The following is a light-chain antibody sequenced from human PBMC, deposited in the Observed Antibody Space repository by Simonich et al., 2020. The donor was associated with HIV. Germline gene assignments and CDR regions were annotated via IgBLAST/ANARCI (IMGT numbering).Light chain of an antibody. Sequence: QSALTQPASVSGSPGQSIAISCTRTSSDVGGYNYVSWYQQHPGKAPKLMIYDVSKRPSGVPDRFSGSKSGNTASLTISGLQAEDEADYYCCSYSGTYTRVFGGGTKLTAL. CDR3: CSYSGTYTRV. J-gene: IGLJ3*02. V-gene: IGLV2-11*01. CDR2: DVS. CDR1: SSDVGGYNY.